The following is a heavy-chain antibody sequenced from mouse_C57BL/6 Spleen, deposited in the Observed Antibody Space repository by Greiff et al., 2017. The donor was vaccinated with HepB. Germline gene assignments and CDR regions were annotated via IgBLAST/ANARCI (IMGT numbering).Heavy chain of an antibody. CDR2: IHPNSGST. J-gene: IGHJ2*01. CDR3: ARARDSSGYVFDY. Sequence: QVHVKQSGAELVKPGASVKLSCKASGYTFTSYWMHWVKQRPGQGLEWIGMIHPNSGSTNYNEKFKSKATLTVDKSSSTAYMQLSSLTSEDSAVYYCARARDSSGYVFDYWGQGTTLTVSS. V-gene: IGHV1-64*01. D-gene: IGHD3-2*02. CDR1: GYTFTSYW.